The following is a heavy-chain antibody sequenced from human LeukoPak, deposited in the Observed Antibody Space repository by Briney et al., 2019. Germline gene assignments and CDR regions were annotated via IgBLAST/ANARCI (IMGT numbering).Heavy chain of an antibody. CDR2: IDDSGNT. Sequence: PSETLSLTCTVSGVSTTPYHWDWIPQTPREGHKWIGYIDDSGNTNYNPSLKSRLTISVDTSKNQFSLKLSSVTAADTAVYYCARETRGFIGDAFDIWGQGTLVTVSS. J-gene: IGHJ3*02. CDR3: ARETRGFIGDAFDI. D-gene: IGHD3-16*02. CDR1: GVSTTPYH. V-gene: IGHV4-59*01.